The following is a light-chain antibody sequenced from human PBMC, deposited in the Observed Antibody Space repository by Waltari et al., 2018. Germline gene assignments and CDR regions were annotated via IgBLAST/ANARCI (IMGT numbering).Light chain of an antibody. Sequence: EIVLTQSPGTLSLSPGERATLSCRASQSVSNSYLAWYQQKPGQAPRLLIYGASSRATGIPDRFSGSGSGTDFTLTNSRLEPEDFAVYYCQQYGRAPPITFGQGTRLEIK. CDR2: GAS. CDR3: QQYGRAPPIT. V-gene: IGKV3-20*01. CDR1: QSVSNSY. J-gene: IGKJ5*01.